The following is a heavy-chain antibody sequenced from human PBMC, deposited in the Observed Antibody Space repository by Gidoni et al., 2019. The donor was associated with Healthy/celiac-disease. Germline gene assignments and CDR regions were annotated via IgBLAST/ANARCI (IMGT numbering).Heavy chain of an antibody. Sequence: QVQLQESGPGLVKPSETLSLTCTVSGGSISSYYWSWIRQPPGKGLEWIGYIYYSGSTNYNPSLKSRVTISVDTSKNQFSLKLSSVTAADTAVYYCARVHGDYLSGYMDVWGQGTTVTVSS. CDR3: ARVHGDYLSGYMDV. D-gene: IGHD4-17*01. CDR2: IYYSGST. V-gene: IGHV4-59*01. CDR1: GGSISSYY. J-gene: IGHJ6*02.